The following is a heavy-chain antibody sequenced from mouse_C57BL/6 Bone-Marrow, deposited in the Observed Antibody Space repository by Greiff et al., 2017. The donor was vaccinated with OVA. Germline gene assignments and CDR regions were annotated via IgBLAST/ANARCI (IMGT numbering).Heavy chain of an antibody. D-gene: IGHD1-1*01. Sequence: VQLQQSGPELVKPGASVKISCKASGYSFTGYYMHWVKQSSEKSLEWIGEINPSTGGTSYNQKFKGKATLTVDKPSSTAYMQLKSLTSEDSAVYYCARSYYYGSSYVFDYWGQGTTLTVSS. CDR3: ARSYYYGSSYVFDY. CDR2: INPSTGGT. J-gene: IGHJ2*01. V-gene: IGHV1-43*01. CDR1: GYSFTGYY.